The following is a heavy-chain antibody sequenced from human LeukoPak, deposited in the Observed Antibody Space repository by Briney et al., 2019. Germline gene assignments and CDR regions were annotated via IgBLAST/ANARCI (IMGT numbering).Heavy chain of an antibody. CDR1: GFSLSTSGMC. Sequence: SGPALVKPTQTLTLTCAFSGFSLSTSGMCVSWIRQPPGKALEWLALINWDDDKYYSTSLETRLTISKDTSKNQVVLTMTNMDPVDTATYYCARTLIVGSTTYYFDYWGQGTLVTVSS. CDR2: INWDDDK. V-gene: IGHV2-70*01. J-gene: IGHJ4*02. CDR3: ARTLIVGSTTYYFDY. D-gene: IGHD1-26*01.